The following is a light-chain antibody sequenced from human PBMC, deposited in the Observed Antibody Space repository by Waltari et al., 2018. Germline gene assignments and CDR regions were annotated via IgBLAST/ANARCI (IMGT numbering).Light chain of an antibody. V-gene: IGLV1-40*01. CDR3: QSYDRSLSGWV. CDR1: SSNIGAGYD. J-gene: IGLJ3*02. CDR2: GNN. Sequence: QSVLTQPPSVSGAPGQRVTISCTGSSSNIGAGYDVHWYQPLPGTVPKLLIDGNNKRPSGVPDRFSGSKSGTSASLAITGLQAEDEGDYYCQSYDRSLSGWVFGGGTKLTVL.